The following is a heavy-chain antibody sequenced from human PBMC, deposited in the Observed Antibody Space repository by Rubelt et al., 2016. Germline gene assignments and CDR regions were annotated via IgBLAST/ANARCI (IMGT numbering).Heavy chain of an antibody. Sequence: EVQLVESGGGLVQPGGSLRLSCAASGFTFSSYSMNWVRPAPGKGLEWVSYISRSGPIYYADSVKGRFTISRDNAKNTLFMQMTRLRTEETAVYYCVRDWGELRFLTWGQGTLVTVSS. CDR3: VRDWGELRFLT. CDR2: ISRSGPI. J-gene: IGHJ5*02. V-gene: IGHV3-48*04. D-gene: IGHD3-3*01. CDR1: GFTFSSYS.